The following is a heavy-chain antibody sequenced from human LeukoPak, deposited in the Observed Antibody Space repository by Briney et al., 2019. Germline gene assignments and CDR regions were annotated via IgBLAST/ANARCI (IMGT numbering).Heavy chain of an antibody. J-gene: IGHJ2*01. CDR3: AKSESDYWYFDL. D-gene: IGHD3-3*01. Sequence: GGSLRLSCAASGFTFSSYAMHWVRQAPVKGLEWVAVISYDGSNKYYADSVKGRFTISRDNSKNTLYLQMNSLRAEDTAVYYCAKSESDYWYFDLWGRGTLVTVSS. CDR1: GFTFSSYA. CDR2: ISYDGSNK. V-gene: IGHV3-30-3*01.